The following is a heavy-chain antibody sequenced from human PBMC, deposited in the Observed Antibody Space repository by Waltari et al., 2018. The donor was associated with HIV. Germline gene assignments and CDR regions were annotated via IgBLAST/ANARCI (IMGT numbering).Heavy chain of an antibody. CDR2: IKHDGSEK. J-gene: IGHJ4*02. Sequence: EVQLVESGGGLVQPGGSLRLSCAASGFTFSAYWMSWVRRAPGKGLEWVANIKHDGSEKYYVDSVKGRFTVSRDNAKKSLFLQMSSLRAEDSALYYCAAGGRDSSGYYLYVFYFQYWGQGSLVTVSS. V-gene: IGHV3-7*01. D-gene: IGHD3-22*01. CDR3: AAGGRDSSGYYLYVFYFQY. CDR1: GFTFSAYW.